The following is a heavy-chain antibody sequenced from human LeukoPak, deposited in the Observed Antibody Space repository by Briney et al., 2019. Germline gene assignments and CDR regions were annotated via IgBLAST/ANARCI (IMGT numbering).Heavy chain of an antibody. CDR2: IYPGDSDT. Sequence: GESLEISCKGSGYSFTNYWIGWVRQMPGKGLEWVAIIYPGDSDTRYSPSFQGQVTISADKSISTAYLQWSSLKASDTAMYYCARHSVDGFDYWGQGTLVTVSS. CDR1: GYSFTNYW. J-gene: IGHJ4*02. D-gene: IGHD2-8*01. V-gene: IGHV5-51*01. CDR3: ARHSVDGFDY.